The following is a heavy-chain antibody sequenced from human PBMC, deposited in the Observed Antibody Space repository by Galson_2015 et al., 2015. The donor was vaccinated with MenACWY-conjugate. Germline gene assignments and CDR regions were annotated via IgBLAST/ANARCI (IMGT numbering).Heavy chain of an antibody. J-gene: IGHJ6*02. CDR1: GYNFITYW. CDR2: ISPIDSKT. D-gene: IGHD1-26*01. V-gene: IGHV5-51*01. Sequence: QSGAEVKKPGESLQISCKGSGYNFITYWIGWVRQMPGKGLEWVGLISPIDSKTRYSPAFEGQVTISADKSISTAYLQWNSLQASDTAMYYCARHPPGGRGMDVWGQGTTVTVPS. CDR3: ARHPPGGRGMDV.